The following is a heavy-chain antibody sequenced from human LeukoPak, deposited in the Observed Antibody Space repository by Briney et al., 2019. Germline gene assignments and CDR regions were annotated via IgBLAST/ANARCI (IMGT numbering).Heavy chain of an antibody. D-gene: IGHD5-12*01. Sequence: SETLSLTCAVYGGSFSGYYWSWIRQPPGKGLEWIGEINHSGSTNYNPSLKSRVTISVDTSKNQFSPKLSSVTAADTAVYYCARDGYSGSDALWGQGTLVTVSS. CDR3: ARDGYSGSDAL. V-gene: IGHV4-34*01. CDR1: GGSFSGYY. CDR2: INHSGST. J-gene: IGHJ4*02.